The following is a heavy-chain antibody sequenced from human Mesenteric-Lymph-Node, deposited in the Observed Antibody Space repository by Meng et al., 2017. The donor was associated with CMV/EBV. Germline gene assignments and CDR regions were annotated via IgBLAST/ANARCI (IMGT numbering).Heavy chain of an antibody. Sequence: GGSLRLSCEASGFTFSTYWMSWVRQAPGKGPEWVANINQDGSERSYVDSVKGRFTISRDNAKKSLYLEMNTLRADDTAVYYCARVVIGEVDYYFDYWGQGTLVTVSS. CDR3: ARVVIGEVDYYFDY. D-gene: IGHD3-10*01. CDR2: INQDGSER. CDR1: GFTFSTYW. J-gene: IGHJ4*02. V-gene: IGHV3-7*04.